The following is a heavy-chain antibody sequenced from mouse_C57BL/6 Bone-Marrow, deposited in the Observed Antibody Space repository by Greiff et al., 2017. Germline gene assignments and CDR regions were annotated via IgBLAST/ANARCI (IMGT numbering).Heavy chain of an antibody. J-gene: IGHJ2*01. Sequence: QVQLQQSGAELVRPGASVKLSCKASGYTFTDYYINWVKQRPGQGLEWIARIYPGSGNTYYNEKFKGKATLTAEKSSSTAYMQLSRLTSGDSAVYFCARGYGVVAFDYWGQGTTLTVSS. V-gene: IGHV1-76*01. D-gene: IGHD1-1*01. CDR3: ARGYGVVAFDY. CDR2: IYPGSGNT. CDR1: GYTFTDYY.